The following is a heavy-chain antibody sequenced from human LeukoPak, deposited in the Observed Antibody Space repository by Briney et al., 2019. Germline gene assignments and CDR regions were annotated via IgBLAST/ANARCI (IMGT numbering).Heavy chain of an antibody. Sequence: PSETLSLTCAVYGGSFSGYYWSWIRQPPEKELEWIGEINHSGSTNYNPSLKSRVTISVDTSKNQFSLKLSSVTAADTAVYYCARVGIAVAGIDYWGQGTLVTVSS. D-gene: IGHD6-19*01. CDR2: INHSGST. CDR1: GGSFSGYY. CDR3: ARVGIAVAGIDY. J-gene: IGHJ4*02. V-gene: IGHV4-34*01.